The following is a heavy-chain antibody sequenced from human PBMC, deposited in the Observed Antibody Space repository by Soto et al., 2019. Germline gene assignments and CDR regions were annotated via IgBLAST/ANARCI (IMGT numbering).Heavy chain of an antibody. J-gene: IGHJ6*02. D-gene: IGHD1-1*01. CDR3: ARDKDREQLGGNFYYALDG. CDR2: IIPIFRTP. V-gene: IGHV1-69*12. Sequence: QVQLVQSGAEVLKPGSSVKVSCKASGDTFDTFAISWVRQAPGQGLEWMGGIIPIFRTPDYAQKFQGRVTITADVSTSTAYMALSSLRSEDTAVYYWARDKDREQLGGNFYYALDGWGQGTTVSVSS. CDR1: GDTFDTFA.